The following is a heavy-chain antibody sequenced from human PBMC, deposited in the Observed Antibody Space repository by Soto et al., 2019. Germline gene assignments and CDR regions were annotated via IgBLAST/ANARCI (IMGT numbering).Heavy chain of an antibody. V-gene: IGHV3-23*01. J-gene: IGHJ5*02. D-gene: IGHD6-13*01. CDR1: GFTFSSYA. Sequence: GGSLRLSCAASGFTFSSYAMSWVRQAPGKGLEWVSAISGSGGSTYYADSVKGRFTISRDNAKNSLYLQMNSLRAEDTAVYYCARHPERIAQIGWFDPWGQGTLVTVSS. CDR3: ARHPERIAQIGWFDP. CDR2: ISGSGGST.